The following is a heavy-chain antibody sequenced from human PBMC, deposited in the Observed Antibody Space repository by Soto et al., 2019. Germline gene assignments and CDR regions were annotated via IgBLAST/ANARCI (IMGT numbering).Heavy chain of an antibody. D-gene: IGHD2-8*01. J-gene: IGHJ6*02. V-gene: IGHV1-69*13. CDR1: GGTFSSYA. CDR3: ARRTLTSYYYYYGMDV. CDR2: IIPIFGTA. Sequence: GASVKVSCKASGGTFSSYAISWVRQAPGQGLEWMGGIIPIFGTANYAQKFQGRVTITADESTSTAYMELSSLRSEDTAVYYCARRTLTSYYYYYGMDVWGQGTTVTVSS.